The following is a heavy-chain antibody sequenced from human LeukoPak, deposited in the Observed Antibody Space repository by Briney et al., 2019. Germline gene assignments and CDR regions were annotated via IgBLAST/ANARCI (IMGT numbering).Heavy chain of an antibody. D-gene: IGHD3-10*01. CDR3: AKPELLWFGEFNYDY. CDR1: GFTFSSYG. J-gene: IGHJ4*02. V-gene: IGHV3-30*02. Sequence: GVSLRLSCAASGFTFSSYGMHWVRQALGKGLEWVAFIRYDGSNKYYADSVKGRFTISRDNSKNTLYLQMNSLRAEDTAVYYCAKPELLWFGEFNYDYWGQGTLVTVSS. CDR2: IRYDGSNK.